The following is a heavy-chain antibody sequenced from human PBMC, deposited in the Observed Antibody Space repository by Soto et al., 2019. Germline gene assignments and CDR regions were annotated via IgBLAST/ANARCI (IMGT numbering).Heavy chain of an antibody. CDR1: GFTFSDYY. CDR2: ISSSGSTI. CDR3: ATEPDIVVVVAATESRRNAFDI. Sequence: GGSLRLSCAASGFTFSDYYMSWIRQAPGKGLEWVSYISSSGSTIYYADSVKGRFTISRDNTKNSLYLQMNSLRAEDTAVYYCATEPDIVVVVAATESRRNAFDIWGQGTMVTVSS. D-gene: IGHD2-15*01. V-gene: IGHV3-11*01. J-gene: IGHJ3*02.